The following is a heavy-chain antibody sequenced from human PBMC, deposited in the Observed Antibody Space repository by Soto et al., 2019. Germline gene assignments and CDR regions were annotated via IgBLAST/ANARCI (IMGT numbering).Heavy chain of an antibody. J-gene: IGHJ4*02. Sequence: GPSVQVSCKASGGTFCSYTVSWVRQAPGQGLEWMGRIIPILGIANYAQKFQGRVTITADKSTSTAYMELSSLRSEDTAVYYCARDYYDSSGYSDWGQGTLVTVSS. CDR1: GGTFCSYT. D-gene: IGHD3-22*01. CDR3: ARDYYDSSGYSD. CDR2: IIPILGIA. V-gene: IGHV1-69*04.